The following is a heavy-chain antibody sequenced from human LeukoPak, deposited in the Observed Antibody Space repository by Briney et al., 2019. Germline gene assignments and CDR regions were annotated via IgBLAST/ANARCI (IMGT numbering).Heavy chain of an antibody. J-gene: IGHJ4*02. CDR2: IYTSGST. CDR1: GGSIISYY. CDR3: ARCSSGYNYSFDH. Sequence: SETLSLTCTVSGGSIISYYLSWIRQPAGKGLEWIGRIYTSGSTNYNPSLKSRVTMSVDTSKNQFSLKLSSVTAADTAVYYCARCSSGYNYSFDHWGQGTLVTVSS. V-gene: IGHV4-4*07. D-gene: IGHD3-22*01.